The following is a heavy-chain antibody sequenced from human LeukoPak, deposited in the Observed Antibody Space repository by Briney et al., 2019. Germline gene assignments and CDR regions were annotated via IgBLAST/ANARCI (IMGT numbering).Heavy chain of an antibody. CDR2: IGTAGDT. D-gene: IGHD5-18*01. V-gene: IGHV3-13*01. J-gene: IGHJ6*02. Sequence: PGGSLRLSCAASGFTFSSYDMHWVRQATGKGLEWVSAIGTAGDTYYPGSVKGRFTISRENAKNSLYLQMNSLRAGDTAVYHCARGGYSYGPRGDYYYGMDVWGQGTTVTVSS. CDR3: ARGGYSYGPRGDYYYGMDV. CDR1: GFTFSSYD.